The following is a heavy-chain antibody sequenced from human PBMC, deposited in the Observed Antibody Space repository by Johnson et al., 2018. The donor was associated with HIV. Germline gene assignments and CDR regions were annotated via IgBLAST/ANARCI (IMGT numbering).Heavy chain of an antibody. CDR2: ISYDGSNK. Sequence: QVQLVESGGGVVQHGRSLRLSCAASGFTFNSYAMHWVRQAPGRGLEWVAVISYDGSNKYYADSVKGRFTISRDNSKNTLYLQMNSLRAEDTAVFYWAREWVNGAFDIWGQGTMVTVSS. J-gene: IGHJ3*02. CDR3: AREWVNGAFDI. CDR1: GFTFNSYA. V-gene: IGHV3-30-3*01. D-gene: IGHD1-1*01.